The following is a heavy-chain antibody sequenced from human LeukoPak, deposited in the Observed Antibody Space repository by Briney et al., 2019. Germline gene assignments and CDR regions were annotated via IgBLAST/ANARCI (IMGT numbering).Heavy chain of an antibody. D-gene: IGHD1-26*01. CDR3: ATYSRAHHKTFDD. Sequence: PGGSLRLSCAASGFSLSTYRMSWVRQAPGKGLEWVANIKQDESEKDYVDSVKGQFTISRDNAKNSLYLQMSSLRAEDTAVYYCATYSRAHHKTFDDWGQGTLVTVSS. J-gene: IGHJ4*02. CDR1: GFSLSTYR. V-gene: IGHV3-7*03. CDR2: IKQDESEK.